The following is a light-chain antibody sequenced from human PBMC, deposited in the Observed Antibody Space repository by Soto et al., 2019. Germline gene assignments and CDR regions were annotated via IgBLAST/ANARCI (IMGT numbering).Light chain of an antibody. CDR2: GAS. J-gene: IGKJ4*01. Sequence: EIVVTQSPAILSVSPGERVTLSCRASQSVLTNLACYQQKLGQAPRLLIYGASTRATGVPARFSGSGSGTEFILTISSLQSEDFAVYYCQHYNNWLGTFGRGTKVEIK. V-gene: IGKV3-15*01. CDR1: QSVLTN. CDR3: QHYNNWLGT.